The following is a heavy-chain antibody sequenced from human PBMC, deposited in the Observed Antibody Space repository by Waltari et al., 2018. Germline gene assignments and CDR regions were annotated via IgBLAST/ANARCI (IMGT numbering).Heavy chain of an antibody. CDR2: IYDSGNT. J-gene: IGHJ3*01. V-gene: IGHV4-38-2*02. CDR1: GFSLSSGYY. Sequence: QVQLRESSPGLVKPSETLSLSCAASGFSLSSGYYWGWIRQPPGKGLEWIGSIYDSGNTYYNPSLKSRVTMSIDTSKNQFSLRVNSATAADTAVYYCARDRVTGSSGAFNVWGQGTMVTVSS. CDR3: ARDRVTGSSGAFNV. D-gene: IGHD6-6*01.